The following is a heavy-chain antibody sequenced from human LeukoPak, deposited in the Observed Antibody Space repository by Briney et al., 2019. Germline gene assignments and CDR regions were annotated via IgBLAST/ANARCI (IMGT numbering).Heavy chain of an antibody. CDR3: ARDPGIAARPYYFDY. V-gene: IGHV3-21*01. CDR2: ISSSSLYI. D-gene: IGHD6-6*01. J-gene: IGHJ4*02. Sequence: GGSLRLSCAASGFTFSDYSISWVRQAAGKGLEWVASISSSSLYIYYADPVKGRFTISRDNAKNSLYLQMNNLRAEDTAVYYCARDPGIAARPYYFDYWGQGTLVTVSS. CDR1: GFTFSDYS.